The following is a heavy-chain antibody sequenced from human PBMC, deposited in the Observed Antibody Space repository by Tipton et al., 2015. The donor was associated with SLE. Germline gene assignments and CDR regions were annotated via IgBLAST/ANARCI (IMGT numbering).Heavy chain of an antibody. J-gene: IGHJ3*02. V-gene: IGHV6-1*01. CDR1: GDSVSSNSAA. CDR3: ARLIVSEGDAFDI. CDR2: TYYRSKWYN. Sequence: LRLSCAISGDSVSSNSAAWNWIRQSPSRGLEWLGRTYYRSKWYNDYAISVKSRITINPDTSKNQFSLQLNSMTPEDTAVYYCARLIVSEGDAFDIWGQGTMVTVSS. D-gene: IGHD2/OR15-2a*01.